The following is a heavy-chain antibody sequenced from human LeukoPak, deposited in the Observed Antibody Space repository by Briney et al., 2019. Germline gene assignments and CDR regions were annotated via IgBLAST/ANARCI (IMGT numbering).Heavy chain of an antibody. CDR2: IYYSGST. CDR1: GGSISSYY. J-gene: IGHJ4*02. V-gene: IGHV4-59*12. Sequence: SETLSLTCTVSGGSISSYYWSWIRQPPGKGLEWIGYIYYSGSTNYNPSLKSRVTISVDTSKNQFSLKLSSVTAADTAVYYCARDSQLTGDLESGYYFDYWGQGTLVTVSS. CDR3: ARDSQLTGDLESGYYFDY. D-gene: IGHD7-27*01.